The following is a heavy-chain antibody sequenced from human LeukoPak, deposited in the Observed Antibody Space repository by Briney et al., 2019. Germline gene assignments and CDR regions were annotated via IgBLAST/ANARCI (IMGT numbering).Heavy chain of an antibody. CDR1: GYSFTDYY. Sequence: GASVKVSCKASGYSFTDYYMHWVRQAPGQGREWMGWINPNSGDTKYAQKFQGRVTMTRNTSISTAYMELTRLRSDDTAVYYCARGGLRVMVYRLYYMDVWGKGTTVTVSS. J-gene: IGHJ6*03. CDR2: INPNSGDT. D-gene: IGHD2-8*01. V-gene: IGHV1-2*02. CDR3: ARGGLRVMVYRLYYMDV.